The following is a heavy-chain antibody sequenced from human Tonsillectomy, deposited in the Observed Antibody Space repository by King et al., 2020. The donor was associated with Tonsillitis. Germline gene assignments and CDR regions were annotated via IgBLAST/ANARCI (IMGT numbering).Heavy chain of an antibody. Sequence: QLQESGPGLVKPSETLSLTCTVSGYSISSGYYWGWIRQPPGKGLECIGIIYHSGSTFYKPSLKSRVTMSVATSTNQLSLKLSSVNAADTAVYYCARVPAPTMLAYEDNWFDPWGQGTLVIVSS. J-gene: IGHJ5*02. CDR2: IYHSGST. D-gene: IGHD3-10*02. V-gene: IGHV4-38-2*02. CDR1: GYSISSGYY. CDR3: ARVPAPTMLAYEDNWFDP.